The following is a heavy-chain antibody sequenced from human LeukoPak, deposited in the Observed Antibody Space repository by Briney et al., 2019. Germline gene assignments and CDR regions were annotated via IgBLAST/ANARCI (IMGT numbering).Heavy chain of an antibody. CDR2: IYHSGST. CDR1: GGSISSGGYS. V-gene: IGHV4-30-2*01. J-gene: IGHJ6*02. CDR3: ARLYYYYGLDV. Sequence: SETLSLTCAVSGGSISSGGYSWSWIRQPPGKGLEWIGYIYHSGSTYYSPSLKTRVTISVDRSKNQFSLKVRSVAAADTAVYYCARLYYYYGLDVWGQGTTVTVSS.